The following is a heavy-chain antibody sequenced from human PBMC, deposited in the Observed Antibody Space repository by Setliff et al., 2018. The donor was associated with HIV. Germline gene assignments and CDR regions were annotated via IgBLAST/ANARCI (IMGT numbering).Heavy chain of an antibody. CDR3: AKNLYRSPWSPLDY. V-gene: IGHV3-30*02. J-gene: IGHJ4*02. D-gene: IGHD6-19*01. Sequence: PGGSLRLSCAASDFTFSSYGMHWVRQAPGKGLEWVAFIRYDGSYKFYADSVKGRFTISRDNSKNTLYLQMNSLRPEYTAVYYCAKNLYRSPWSPLDYWGQGTLVTVSS. CDR1: DFTFSSYG. CDR2: IRYDGSYK.